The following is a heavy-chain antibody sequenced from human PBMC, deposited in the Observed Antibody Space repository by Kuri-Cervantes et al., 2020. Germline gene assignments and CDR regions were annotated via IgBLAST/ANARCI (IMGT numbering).Heavy chain of an antibody. Sequence: GGSLRLSCAASGFTFSSYSMNWVRQAPGKGLEWVSSISSSSSYISYADSVKGRFTISRDNAKNSLYLQMNSLIAEDTAVYYCATQDSRIVGNGFDPWGQGTLVTVSS. CDR2: ISSSSSYI. J-gene: IGHJ5*02. V-gene: IGHV3-21*03. CDR1: GFTFSSYS. D-gene: IGHD3-22*01. CDR3: ATQDSRIVGNGFDP.